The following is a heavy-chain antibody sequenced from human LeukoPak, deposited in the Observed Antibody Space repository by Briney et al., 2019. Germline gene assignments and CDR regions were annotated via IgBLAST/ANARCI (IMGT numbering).Heavy chain of an antibody. CDR1: GFTFSDYY. J-gene: IGHJ5*02. CDR3: ARVEVRGDNWFDP. CDR2: ISSSSSYT. V-gene: IGHV3-11*06. D-gene: IGHD3-10*01. Sequence: GGSLRLSCAASGFTFSDYYMSWIRQAPGKGLEWVSYISSSSSYTNYADSVKCRFTISRDNAKNSLYLQMNSLRAEDTAVYYCARVEVRGDNWFDPWGQGTLVTVSS.